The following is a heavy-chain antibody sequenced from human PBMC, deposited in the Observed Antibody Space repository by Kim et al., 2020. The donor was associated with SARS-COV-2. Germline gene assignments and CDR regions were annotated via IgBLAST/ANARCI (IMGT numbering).Heavy chain of an antibody. J-gene: IGHJ4*02. Sequence: GGSLRLSCAASGFTFNNYALTWVRQGPGKGLEWVAGISGSGGSTYYADFVKGRFTISRDNSKSTVFLQMNSLRAEDTAVYYCASGAKVWYFDYWGQGTL. CDR2: ISGSGGST. V-gene: IGHV3-23*01. CDR1: GFTFNNYA. D-gene: IGHD2-15*01. CDR3: ASGAKVWYFDY.